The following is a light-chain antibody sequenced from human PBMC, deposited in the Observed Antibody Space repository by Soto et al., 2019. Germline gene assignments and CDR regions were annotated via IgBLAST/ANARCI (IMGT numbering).Light chain of an antibody. Sequence: EIVMTQSPATLSVSPGERATLSCRASQSVSSDLAWYHQTPGQAPRLLIYGASSRATGIPDRFSGSGSGTDFTLTISRLEPEDFAVYYCQQYGSSPQITFGQGTRLEIK. CDR1: QSVSSD. CDR3: QQYGSSPQIT. J-gene: IGKJ5*01. CDR2: GAS. V-gene: IGKV3-20*01.